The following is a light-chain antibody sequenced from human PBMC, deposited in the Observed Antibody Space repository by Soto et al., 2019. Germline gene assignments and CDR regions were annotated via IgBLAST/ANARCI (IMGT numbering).Light chain of an antibody. J-gene: IGLJ3*02. CDR2: LNSDGSH. CDR3: QTWATGILV. V-gene: IGLV4-69*01. CDR1: SGHRTYA. Sequence: QSVLTQSPSASASLGASVKLTCTLSSGHRTYAIAWHQQQPEKGPRYLMKLNSDGSHTKGDGIPDRFSGSSSGAERYLTISSLQSEDEAEYYCQTWATGILVFGGGTKLTVL.